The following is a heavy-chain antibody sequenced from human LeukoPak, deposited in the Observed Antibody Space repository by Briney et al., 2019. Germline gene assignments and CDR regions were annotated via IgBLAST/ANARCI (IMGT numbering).Heavy chain of an antibody. D-gene: IGHD4-23*01. CDR2: IYSDDTT. Sequence: GGTLRLSCAVSGFTVSGNYMSWIRQGPGKGLEWVSLIYSDDTTLYADSVKGRFTISRDISKNTLYLQMSSLRAEDTAVYYCARRAGGYSHPYDYWGQGVLVTVSS. V-gene: IGHV3-53*01. CDR1: GFTVSGNY. CDR3: ARRAGGYSHPYDY. J-gene: IGHJ4*02.